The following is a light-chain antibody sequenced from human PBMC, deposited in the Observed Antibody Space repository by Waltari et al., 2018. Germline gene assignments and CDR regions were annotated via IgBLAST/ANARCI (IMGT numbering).Light chain of an antibody. Sequence: QSALTQPRSVSGSPGQSVTIPCPGTSSDIGAYDDVSWYQQHPGKPPKRIIYDVTDRPSGVPDRFSGSKSGNTASLTISGLQAEDEADYYCCSYAGSYTYVFGTGTKVTVL. J-gene: IGLJ1*01. CDR2: DVT. CDR1: SSDIGAYDD. V-gene: IGLV2-11*01. CDR3: CSYAGSYTYV.